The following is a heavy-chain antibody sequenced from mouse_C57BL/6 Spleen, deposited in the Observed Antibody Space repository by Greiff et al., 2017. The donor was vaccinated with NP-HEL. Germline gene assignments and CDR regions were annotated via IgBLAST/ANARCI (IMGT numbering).Heavy chain of an antibody. CDR2: IWSGGST. CDR3: ARPHWDVDYAMDY. V-gene: IGHV2-2*01. J-gene: IGHJ4*01. Sequence: QVHVKQSGPGLVQPSQSLSITCTVSGFSLTSYGVHWVRQSPGKGLEWLGVIWSGGSTDYNAAFISRLSISKDNSKSQVFFKMNSLQADDTAIYYCARPHWDVDYAMDYWGQGTSVTVSS. D-gene: IGHD4-1*01. CDR1: GFSLTSYG.